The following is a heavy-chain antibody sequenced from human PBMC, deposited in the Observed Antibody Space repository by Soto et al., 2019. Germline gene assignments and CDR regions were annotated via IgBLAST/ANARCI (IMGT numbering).Heavy chain of an antibody. D-gene: IGHD3-3*01. CDR3: AKAYDFWSGYYEKLSYGMDV. J-gene: IGHJ6*02. CDR1: GFTFSSYA. CDR2: ISGSGGST. V-gene: IGHV3-23*01. Sequence: GGSLRLSCAASGFTFSSYAMSWVRQAPGKGLEWVSAISGSGGSTYYADSVKGRFTISRDNSKNTLYLQMNSLRAEVTAVYYCAKAYDFWSGYYEKLSYGMDVWGQGTTVTVSS.